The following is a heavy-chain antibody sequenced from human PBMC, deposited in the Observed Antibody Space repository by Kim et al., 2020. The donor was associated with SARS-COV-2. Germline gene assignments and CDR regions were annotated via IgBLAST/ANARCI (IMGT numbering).Heavy chain of an antibody. Sequence: SETLSLTCTDSGGSISSYYWSWIRQPAGKGLEWIGRIYTSGSTNYNPSLKSRVTMSIDTSKNQFSLKLSCVTAADTAVYSCARDSGWFAFGYWVQGTLVTVSS. V-gene: IGHV4-4*07. D-gene: IGHD6-19*01. CDR2: IYTSGST. J-gene: IGHJ4*02. CDR1: GGSISSYY. CDR3: ARDSGWFAFGY.